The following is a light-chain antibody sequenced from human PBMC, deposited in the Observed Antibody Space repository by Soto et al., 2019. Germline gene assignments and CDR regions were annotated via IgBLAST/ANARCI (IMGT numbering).Light chain of an antibody. CDR1: SSNIGNNY. J-gene: IGLJ1*01. Sequence: QSVLTQPPSVSAAPGQKVTISCSGSSSNIGNNYVSWYQQLPGTAPKLLIYDNNKRPSGIPDRFSGSKSGTSATLGITGLQTGDEADYYCGTWDSRLSANYVFGTGTQLTVL. CDR2: DNN. CDR3: GTWDSRLSANYV. V-gene: IGLV1-51*01.